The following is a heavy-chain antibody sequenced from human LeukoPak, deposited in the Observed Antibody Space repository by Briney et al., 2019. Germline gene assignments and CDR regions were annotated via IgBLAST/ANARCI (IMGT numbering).Heavy chain of an antibody. J-gene: IGHJ6*02. V-gene: IGHV3-13*01. D-gene: IGHD6-13*01. CDR3: AKDKEIAAARPTYYYGMDV. CDR2: IDTAGDT. Sequence: PGGSLRLSCAASGFTFNSYDMHWVRQDRGKSLEWVSGIDTAGDTYYPDSMKGRFTISRENGKNSLFLQMNSLRVGDTAVYYCAKDKEIAAARPTYYYGMDVWGQGTTVTVSS. CDR1: GFTFNSYD.